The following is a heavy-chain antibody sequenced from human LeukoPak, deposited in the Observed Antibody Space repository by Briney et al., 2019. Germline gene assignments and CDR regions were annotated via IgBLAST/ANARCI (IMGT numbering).Heavy chain of an antibody. CDR1: GCIFSDYA. Sequence: GGSLRLSCAASGCIFSDYAMKCVRQAPGKGLEWVSSIGGSGDATYYADAVKGRFSVSRDNSKNTLYLQMNSLRADDTALYHCARDSGSYLQPTDFWGHGTLVTVSS. J-gene: IGHJ4*01. CDR2: IGGSGDAT. D-gene: IGHD1-26*01. CDR3: ARDSGSYLQPTDF. V-gene: IGHV3-23*01.